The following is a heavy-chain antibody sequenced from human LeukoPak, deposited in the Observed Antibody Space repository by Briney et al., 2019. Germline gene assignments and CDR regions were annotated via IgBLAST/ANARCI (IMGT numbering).Heavy chain of an antibody. V-gene: IGHV3-30-3*01. Sequence: GGSPRLSCAASGFTFSSYAMHWVRQAPGKGLEWVAVISYDGSNKYYADSVKGRFTISRDNSKNTLYLQMNSLRAEDTAVYYCARALNEWELLYGMDVWGQGTTVTVSS. CDR2: ISYDGSNK. J-gene: IGHJ6*02. CDR1: GFTFSSYA. CDR3: ARALNEWELLYGMDV. D-gene: IGHD1-26*01.